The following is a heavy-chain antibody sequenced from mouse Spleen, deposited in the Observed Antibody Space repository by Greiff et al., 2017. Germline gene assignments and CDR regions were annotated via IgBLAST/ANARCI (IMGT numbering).Heavy chain of an antibody. J-gene: IGHJ3*01. D-gene: IGHD1-2*01. CDR2: IYPRDGST. V-gene: IGHV1-85*01. Sequence: QVQLQQSGPELVKPGASVKLSCKASGYTFTSYDINWVKQRPGQGLEWIGWIYPRDGSTKYNEKFKGKATLPVDTSSSTAYMELHSLTSEDSAVYFCARGVYYGYEGFAYWGKGTLVTVSA. CDR3: ARGVYYGYEGFAY. CDR1: GYTFTSYD.